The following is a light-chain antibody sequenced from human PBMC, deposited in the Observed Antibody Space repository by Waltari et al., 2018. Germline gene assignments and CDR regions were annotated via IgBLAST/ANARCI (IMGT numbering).Light chain of an antibody. CDR1: NSNIGAGYD. CDR3: QSYDSSLSGGV. CDR2: GNS. V-gene: IGLV1-40*01. J-gene: IGLJ3*02. Sequence: QSVLTPPPSVSGAPGQRVTISCTGSNSNIGAGYDVHWYQQLPGTAPKRLIYGNSNRPAGVPDRFSGSKSGTSASLAITGLQAEDEADYYCQSYDSSLSGGVFGGGTKLTVL.